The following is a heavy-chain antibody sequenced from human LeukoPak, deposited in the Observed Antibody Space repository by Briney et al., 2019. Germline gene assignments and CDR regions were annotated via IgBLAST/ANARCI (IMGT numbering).Heavy chain of an antibody. J-gene: IGHJ4*02. CDR3: VQPTNYFDSGRRPFDY. V-gene: IGHV3-23*01. Sequence: GGSLRLSCAASGFSFSSYAMTWVRQAPGKGLEWVSSISSSGGSTYYADPVKGRFTISRDNSKNTLYLQMNSLRAEDTAVYYCVQPTNYFDSGRRPFDYWGRGTLVSVSS. CDR1: GFSFSSYA. D-gene: IGHD3-10*01. CDR2: ISSSGGST.